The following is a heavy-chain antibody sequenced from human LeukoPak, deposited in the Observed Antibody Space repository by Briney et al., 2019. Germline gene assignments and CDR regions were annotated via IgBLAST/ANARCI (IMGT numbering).Heavy chain of an antibody. J-gene: IGHJ3*02. Sequence: PGGSLRLSCAASGFTFSSFAMSWVRQAPGKGLEWVSAISGSGGSTYYADSVKGRFTISRDNSKNTVFLQMNSLRAEDTAVYYCSSSGSYLVGAFDIWGQGTRVTVSS. V-gene: IGHV3-23*01. CDR2: ISGSGGST. CDR1: GFTFSSFA. D-gene: IGHD1-26*01. CDR3: SSSGSYLVGAFDI.